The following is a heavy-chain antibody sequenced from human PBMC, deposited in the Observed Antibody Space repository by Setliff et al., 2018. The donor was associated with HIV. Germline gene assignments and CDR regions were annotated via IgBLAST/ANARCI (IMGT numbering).Heavy chain of an antibody. D-gene: IGHD3-3*01. J-gene: IGHJ6*03. CDR1: GYTFTKYG. V-gene: IGHV7-4-1*02. CDR2: INTNTENP. Sequence: GASVKVSCKASGYTFTKYGISWVRQAPGQGLEWLGWINTNTENPTYAQGFTGRFVFSLDTSVSAAFLQISSLKAEDTAVYYCARAQALLRVYYMDVWGKRDHGHRLL. CDR3: ARAQALLRVYYMDV.